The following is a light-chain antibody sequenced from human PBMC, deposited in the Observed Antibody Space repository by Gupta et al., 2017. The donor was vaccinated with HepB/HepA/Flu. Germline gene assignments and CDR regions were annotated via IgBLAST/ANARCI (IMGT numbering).Light chain of an antibody. CDR2: GAS. CDR3: QQYNNWPRT. V-gene: IGKV3-15*01. Sequence: IVMTQSPASLSASPGERATLSCRPSQSVSLNLAWYQQKPGQAPRLLIYGASTRATGIPARFSGSGSGTEFTFTISGLQSEDFAVYYCQQYNNWPRTFGQGTKVEIK. CDR1: QSVSLN. J-gene: IGKJ1*01.